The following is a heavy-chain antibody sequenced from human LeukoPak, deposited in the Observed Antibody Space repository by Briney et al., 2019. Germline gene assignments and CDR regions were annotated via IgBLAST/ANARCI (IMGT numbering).Heavy chain of an antibody. V-gene: IGHV4-34*01. CDR2: INHSGST. CDR1: GGSFSGYY. D-gene: IGHD6-13*01. J-gene: IGHJ6*02. Sequence: SETLSLTCAVYGGSFSGYYWSWIRQPPGKGLEWIGEINHSGSTNYNPSLKSRVTISVDTSKNQFSLKLSSVTAADTAVYYCARSIAAAGLYYYYYGMDVWGQGTTVTVSS. CDR3: ARSIAAAGLYYYYYGMDV.